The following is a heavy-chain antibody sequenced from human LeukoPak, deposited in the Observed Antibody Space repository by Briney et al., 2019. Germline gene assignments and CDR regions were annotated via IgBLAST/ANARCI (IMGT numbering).Heavy chain of an antibody. CDR2: IGSSGTTI. CDR1: GFPFSVYE. Sequence: GGSLRLSCAVSGFPFSVYEMNWVRQAPGKGLEWVSNIGSSGTTIYYADSVRGRFSISRDYAKSSLYLQMNSLRVEDTAVYYCALLAVASDFDYWGQGALVTVSS. CDR3: ALLAVASDFDY. D-gene: IGHD6-19*01. J-gene: IGHJ4*02. V-gene: IGHV3-48*03.